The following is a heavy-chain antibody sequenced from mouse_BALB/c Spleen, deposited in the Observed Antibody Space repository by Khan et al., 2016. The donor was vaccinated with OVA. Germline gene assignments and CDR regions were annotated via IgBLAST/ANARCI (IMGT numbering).Heavy chain of an antibody. V-gene: IGHV1-77*01. CDR1: GYTFTDFY. Sequence: QVRLQQSGAELARPGASVKLSCKASGYTFTDFYINWVNQRTGQGLEWIGEISAGSGDTYYNEKFKGRATLTADKSSSTAYMQLSSLTSEAAAVYYCARWNYYGYNFAYWGQGTLVTVAA. CDR3: ARWNYYGYNFAY. J-gene: IGHJ3*01. CDR2: ISAGSGDT. D-gene: IGHD1-2*01.